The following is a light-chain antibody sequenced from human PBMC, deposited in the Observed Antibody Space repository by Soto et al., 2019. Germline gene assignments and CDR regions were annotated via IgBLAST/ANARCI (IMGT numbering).Light chain of an antibody. Sequence: ESVLTQSPGTLSLSPGARATLSCRASQSISTTYLAWYQHKPGQAPRLLIYAASSMAPGIPERFSGSGSGTDFTLTISRLEPEDFAVYYCQQYGTSRYTFGQGTKVEIK. CDR2: AAS. CDR1: QSISTTY. CDR3: QQYGTSRYT. J-gene: IGKJ2*01. V-gene: IGKV3-20*01.